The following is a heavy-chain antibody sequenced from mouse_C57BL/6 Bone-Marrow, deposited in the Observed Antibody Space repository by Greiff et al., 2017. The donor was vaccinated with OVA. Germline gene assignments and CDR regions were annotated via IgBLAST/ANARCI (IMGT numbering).Heavy chain of an antibody. D-gene: IGHD2-5*01. Sequence: EVKVVESGGGLVQPKGSLKLSCAASGFSFNTYAMNWVRQAPGKGLEWVARIRSKSNNYATYYAVSVKDRFTISRDDSESMLYLQMNNLKTEDTAIYYCERQDSNCVFAYWGQGTLVTVSA. V-gene: IGHV10-1*01. CDR1: GFSFNTYA. CDR3: ERQDSNCVFAY. J-gene: IGHJ3*01. CDR2: IRSKSNNYAT.